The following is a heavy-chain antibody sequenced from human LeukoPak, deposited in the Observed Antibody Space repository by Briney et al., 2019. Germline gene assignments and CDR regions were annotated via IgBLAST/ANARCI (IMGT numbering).Heavy chain of an antibody. CDR3: VRHNGYYYGSGSYYKIDY. Sequence: GESLKISCKGSGYSFTSYWIGWVRQMPGKGLEWMGIIYPGDSDTKYSPSFQGQVTISADKSISTAYLQWSSLKASDTAMYYCVRHNGYYYGSGSYYKIDYWGQGALVTVSS. CDR2: IYPGDSDT. J-gene: IGHJ4*02. CDR1: GYSFTSYW. D-gene: IGHD3-10*01. V-gene: IGHV5-51*01.